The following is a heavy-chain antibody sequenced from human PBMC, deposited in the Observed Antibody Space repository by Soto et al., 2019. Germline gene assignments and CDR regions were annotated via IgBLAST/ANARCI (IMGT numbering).Heavy chain of an antibody. Sequence: SVNVSCKSSGGTLSSYTISWVRQAPGQGLEWMGGIIPIFGTANYAQKFQGRVTITADKSTSTAYMELSSLRSEDTAVYYCARHYYDSSGYDWFDPWGQGTLVTVSS. CDR3: ARHYYDSSGYDWFDP. CDR1: GGTLSSYT. J-gene: IGHJ5*02. D-gene: IGHD3-22*01. V-gene: IGHV1-69*06. CDR2: IIPIFGTA.